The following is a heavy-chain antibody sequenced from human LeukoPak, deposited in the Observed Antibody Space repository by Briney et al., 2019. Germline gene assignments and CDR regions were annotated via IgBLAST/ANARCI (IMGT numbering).Heavy chain of an antibody. Sequence: GGSLRLSCAASGFTFTNYWMHWVRQAPGKGLVWVSRIYIDGTGTSYADSVKGRFTISRDNAKNSLYLQMNSLRAEDTALYYCAKDRGDYYDSSGPNDAFDIWGQGTMVAVSS. CDR3: AKDRGDYYDSSGPNDAFDI. CDR2: IYIDGTGT. D-gene: IGHD3-22*01. J-gene: IGHJ3*02. CDR1: GFTFTNYW. V-gene: IGHV3-74*01.